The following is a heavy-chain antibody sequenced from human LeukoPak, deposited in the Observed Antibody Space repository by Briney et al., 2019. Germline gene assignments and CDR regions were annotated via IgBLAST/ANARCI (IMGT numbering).Heavy chain of an antibody. J-gene: IGHJ4*02. D-gene: IGHD5-18*01. CDR1: GGSISSYY. CDR2: IYYSGST. Sequence: PSETLSLTCTVSGGSISSYYWSWIRRPPGKGLEWIGYIYYSGSTNYNPSLKSRVTISVDTSKNQFSLKLSSVTAADTAVYYCARVAGTAMAHPFDYWGQGALVTVSS. CDR3: ARVAGTAMAHPFDY. V-gene: IGHV4-59*01.